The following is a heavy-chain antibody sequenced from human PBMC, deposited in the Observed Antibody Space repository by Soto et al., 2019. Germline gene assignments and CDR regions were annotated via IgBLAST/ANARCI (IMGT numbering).Heavy chain of an antibody. D-gene: IGHD3-9*01. Sequence: QITLKESGPTLVKPTQTLTLTCTFSGFSLSTSGVGVGWIRQPPGKALEWLALIYWDDDKRYSPSLKGRLTITKDPSKNQVVLTMTNMDPVDTAPYYGARTYYDILTCYYTFDYWGQGTLVTVSS. J-gene: IGHJ4*02. V-gene: IGHV2-5*02. CDR2: IYWDDDK. CDR3: ARTYYDILTCYYTFDY. CDR1: GFSLSTSGVG.